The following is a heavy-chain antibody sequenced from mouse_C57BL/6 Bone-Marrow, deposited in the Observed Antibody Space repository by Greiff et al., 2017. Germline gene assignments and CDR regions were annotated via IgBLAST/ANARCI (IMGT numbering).Heavy chain of an antibody. CDR2: ISSGSSTI. J-gene: IGHJ2*01. CDR3: ARPPDYYGSYFDY. D-gene: IGHD1-1*01. CDR1: GFTFSDYG. Sequence: EVMLVESGGGLVKPGGSLKLSCAASGFTFSDYGMHWVRQAPEKGLEWVAYISSGSSTIYYADTVKGRFTISRDNAKNTLFLQMTSLRSEDTAMYYCARPPDYYGSYFDYWGQGTTLTVSS. V-gene: IGHV5-17*01.